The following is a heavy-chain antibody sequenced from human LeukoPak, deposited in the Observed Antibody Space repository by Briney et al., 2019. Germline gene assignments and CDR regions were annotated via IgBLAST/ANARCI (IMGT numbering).Heavy chain of an antibody. V-gene: IGHV4-34*01. Sequence: SETLSLTCAVYGGSFSGYYWSWIRQPPGKGLEWIGEINHSGSTNYNPSLKSRVTISVDTSKNQFSLRLSSVTAADTAVYYCARTARRYTNSWYRQYYFDYWGQGTLVTVSS. J-gene: IGHJ4*02. CDR1: GGSFSGYY. CDR3: ARTARRYTNSWYRQYYFDY. CDR2: INHSGST. D-gene: IGHD6-13*01.